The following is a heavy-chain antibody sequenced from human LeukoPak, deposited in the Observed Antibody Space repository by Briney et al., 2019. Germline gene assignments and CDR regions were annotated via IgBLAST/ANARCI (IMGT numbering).Heavy chain of an antibody. CDR3: ARDSEGIYGDYSALDY. J-gene: IGHJ4*02. Sequence: GGSLRLSCAASGFTFSSYAMHWVRQAPGKGLEWVAVISYDGSNKYYADSVKGRFTISRDNSKNTLYLQMNSLRAEDTAVYYCARDSEGIYGDYSALDYWGQGTLVTVSS. D-gene: IGHD4-17*01. CDR2: ISYDGSNK. V-gene: IGHV3-30*01. CDR1: GFTFSSYA.